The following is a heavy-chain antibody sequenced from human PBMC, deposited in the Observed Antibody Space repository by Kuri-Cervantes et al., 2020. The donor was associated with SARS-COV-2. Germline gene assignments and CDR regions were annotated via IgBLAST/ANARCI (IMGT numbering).Heavy chain of an antibody. Sequence: GSLRLSCTVSGGSISSSSYYWGWIRQPPGKGLEWIGSIYYSGSTYYNPSLKSRVTISVDTSKNQFSLKLSSVTAADTAVYYCARGQYSSSWYSNLDYWGQGTLVTVSS. D-gene: IGHD6-13*01. CDR1: GGSISSSSYY. V-gene: IGHV4-39*07. CDR3: ARGQYSSSWYSNLDY. CDR2: IYYSGST. J-gene: IGHJ4*02.